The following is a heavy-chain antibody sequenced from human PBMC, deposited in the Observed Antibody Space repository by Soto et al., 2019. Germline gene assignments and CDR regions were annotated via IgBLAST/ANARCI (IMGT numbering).Heavy chain of an antibody. CDR2: ISASGGST. D-gene: IGHD2-2*02. J-gene: IGHJ4*02. Sequence: EVQLLESGGGWVQPGGSLRLSCAASGFTFSSYAMIWVRQAPGEGLEWVSGISASGGSTSYADSAKGRFTISRDNSKNTGYRQMRRRRGDDTAVYYCATCYSRSELYYSDYWGQGALVTVSS. CDR1: GFTFSSYA. CDR3: ATCYSRSELYYSDY. V-gene: IGHV3-23*01.